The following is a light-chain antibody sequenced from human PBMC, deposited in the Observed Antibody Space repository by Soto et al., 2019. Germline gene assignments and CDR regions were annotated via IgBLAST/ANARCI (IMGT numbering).Light chain of an antibody. J-gene: IGKJ3*01. CDR2: NTS. Sequence: EIVLTQSPCTVSFSPWEGATVSGRVSQSINSKSLVWYQRKFGQAPRLLIYNTSSRATGIPDRFSGSGSGTDFTLSISRLEPEDFAVYYCQHYGGSFIFGPGTKVDIK. CDR3: QHYGGSFI. CDR1: QSINSKS. V-gene: IGKV3-20*01.